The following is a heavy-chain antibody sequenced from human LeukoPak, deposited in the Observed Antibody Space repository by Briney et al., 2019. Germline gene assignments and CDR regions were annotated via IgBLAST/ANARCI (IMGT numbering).Heavy chain of an antibody. V-gene: IGHV3-48*03. D-gene: IGHD5-18*01. CDR2: ISSSGSTI. CDR1: GFTFSSYE. CDR3: ARGTPIQLNFDY. J-gene: IGHJ4*02. Sequence: QPGGSLRLSCAASGFTFSSYEMNWVRQAPGKGLEWVSYISSSGSTIYYADSVKGRFTISRDNAKNSLYLQMNSLRAEDTAVYYCARGTPIQLNFDYWGQGTLVTVSS.